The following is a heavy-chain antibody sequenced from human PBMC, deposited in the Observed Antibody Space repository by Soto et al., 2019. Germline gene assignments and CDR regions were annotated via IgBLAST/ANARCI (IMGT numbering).Heavy chain of an antibody. Sequence: SETLSLTCTVSGGSIATRSHSWGWIRQPPGKGLEWIGTFYYSENYYYTPSLKSRVTISVDTSKNQFSLKLSSVTAADTVVYYCARVVIMVRGVSREFDSWGEGTLGTVSS. CDR3: ARVVIMVRGVSREFDS. D-gene: IGHD3-10*01. J-gene: IGHJ4*02. V-gene: IGHV4-39*01. CDR2: FYYSENY. CDR1: GGSIATRSHS.